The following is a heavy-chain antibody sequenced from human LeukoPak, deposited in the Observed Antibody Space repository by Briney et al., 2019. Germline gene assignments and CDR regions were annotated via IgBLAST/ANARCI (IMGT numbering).Heavy chain of an antibody. CDR1: GFTFSSYA. J-gene: IGHJ5*02. V-gene: IGHV3-33*08. CDR2: IWYDGSNK. Sequence: PGGSLRLSCAASGFTFSSYAMSWVRQAPGKGLEWVAVIWYDGSNKYYADSVKGRFTISRDNSKNTLYLQMNSLRAEDTAVYYCARAGGSGLQYNWFDPWGQGTLVTVSS. CDR3: ARAGGSGLQYNWFDP. D-gene: IGHD6-19*01.